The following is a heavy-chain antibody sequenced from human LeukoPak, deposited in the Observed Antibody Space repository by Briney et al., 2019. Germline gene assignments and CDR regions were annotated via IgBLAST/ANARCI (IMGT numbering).Heavy chain of an antibody. V-gene: IGHV4-59*01. CDR2: SGST. D-gene: IGHD3-10*01. Sequence: ETLSLTCTVSGGSFSDYYWTWIRQPPGKGLECIGYSGSTNYNPSLKSRVTISVDTSKRHFSLTLSSVTEADTAVYCCARTRRHYYGSGKNLTPWPAGLDVWGQGTTVIVS. CDR1: GGSFSDYY. J-gene: IGHJ6*02. CDR3: ARTRRHYYGSGKNLTPWPAGLDV.